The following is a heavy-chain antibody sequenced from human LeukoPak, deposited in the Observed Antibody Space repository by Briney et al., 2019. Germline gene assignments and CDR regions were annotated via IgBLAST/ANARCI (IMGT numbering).Heavy chain of an antibody. Sequence: GGSLRLSCAASGFTFSGSAMHWVRQASGKGLGWVGRIRSKANSYATAYAASVKGRFTISRDDSKNTTYLQMNSLKTEDTAVYYCTSRPLLSYYGSGRTRSDYWGQGTLVTVSS. D-gene: IGHD3-10*01. CDR2: IRSKANSYAT. CDR1: GFTFSGSA. CDR3: TSRPLLSYYGSGRTRSDY. J-gene: IGHJ4*02. V-gene: IGHV3-73*01.